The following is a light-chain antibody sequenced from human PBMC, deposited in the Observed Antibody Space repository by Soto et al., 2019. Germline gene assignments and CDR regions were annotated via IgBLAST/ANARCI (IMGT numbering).Light chain of an antibody. CDR1: QSINSY. Sequence: DVQVAQSPSSLSASGGDRVTITCLASQSINSYLSWYQQKPGKAPKLLINVASTLQSGVPSRFSGSGSGTDFTLAISSLQPEDFATYYCQQSSSTPQTFGGGTKVDIK. CDR3: QQSSSTPQT. J-gene: IGKJ4*01. CDR2: VAS. V-gene: IGKV1-39*01.